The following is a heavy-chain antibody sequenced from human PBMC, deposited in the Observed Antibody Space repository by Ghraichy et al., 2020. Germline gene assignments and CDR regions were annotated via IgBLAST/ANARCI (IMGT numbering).Heavy chain of an antibody. V-gene: IGHV3-23*01. J-gene: IGHJ4*02. CDR3: AKGGHYDSSGYPIHY. CDR1: EFTFSSYA. CDR2: ISGSGGSA. D-gene: IGHD3-22*01. Sequence: GGSLRLSCAASEFTFSSYAMSWVRQAPGKGLEWVSAISGSGGSAYYADSVKGRFTISRDNSKNTLYLQMTSLRAEDTAVYYCAKGGHYDSSGYPIHYWGQETLVTVSP.